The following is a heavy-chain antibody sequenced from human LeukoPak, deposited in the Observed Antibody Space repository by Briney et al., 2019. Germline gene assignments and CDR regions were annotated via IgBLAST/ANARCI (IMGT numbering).Heavy chain of an antibody. Sequence: AASVKVSCKASGYTFTSYGISWVRQAPGQGLEWTGWISVYNGNTNYAQKVQGRVTMTTDTSTSTAHMELRSLRSDDTAVYYCARARMVGVPAAPYWFDPWGQGTLVTVSS. J-gene: IGHJ5*02. D-gene: IGHD2-2*01. V-gene: IGHV1-18*01. CDR3: ARARMVGVPAAPYWFDP. CDR1: GYTFTSYG. CDR2: ISVYNGNT.